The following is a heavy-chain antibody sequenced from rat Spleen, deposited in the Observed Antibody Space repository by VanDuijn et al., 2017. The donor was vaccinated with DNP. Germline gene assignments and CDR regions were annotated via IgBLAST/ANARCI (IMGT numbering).Heavy chain of an antibody. D-gene: IGHD5-1*01. J-gene: IGHJ2*01. CDR3: ARLLGGYFDY. Sequence: EVQLQESGPGLVKPSQSLSLTCSVTGYSITSNYWAWIRKFPGNKMEWMGYISYSGTTGYNPSLKSRISITRDTSKNQFFLQLNSVTTEDTATYYCARLLGGYFDYWGQGVMVTVSA. CDR2: ISYSGTT. V-gene: IGHV3-1*01. CDR1: GYSITSNY.